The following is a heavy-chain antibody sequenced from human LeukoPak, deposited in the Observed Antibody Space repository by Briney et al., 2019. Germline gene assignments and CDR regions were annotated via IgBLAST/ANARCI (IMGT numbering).Heavy chain of an antibody. CDR3: ARVVGSVAATYYFDY. Sequence: ASVKVSCKVSGYTLTELSMHWVRQAPGKGLEWMGGFDPEDGETIYAQKFQGRVTMTEDTSTDTAYMELSSLRSEDTAVYYCARVVGSVAATYYFDYWGQETLVTVSS. V-gene: IGHV1-24*01. J-gene: IGHJ4*02. CDR2: FDPEDGET. CDR1: GYTLTELS. D-gene: IGHD6-6*01.